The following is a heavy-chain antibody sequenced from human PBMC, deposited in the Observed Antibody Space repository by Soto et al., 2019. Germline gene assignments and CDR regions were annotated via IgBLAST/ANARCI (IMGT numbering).Heavy chain of an antibody. CDR3: ARDGGGNLDY. Sequence: QVQLVESGGGVVQPGRSLRLSCAASGFTFSSYAMHWVRQAPGKGLEWVAVISYDGSNKYYADSVKGRFTISRDNSKNTLYLQMNTLRADDTAVYYCARDGGGNLDYWGQGTLVTVSS. D-gene: IGHD2-15*01. CDR2: ISYDGSNK. J-gene: IGHJ4*02. CDR1: GFTFSSYA. V-gene: IGHV3-30-3*01.